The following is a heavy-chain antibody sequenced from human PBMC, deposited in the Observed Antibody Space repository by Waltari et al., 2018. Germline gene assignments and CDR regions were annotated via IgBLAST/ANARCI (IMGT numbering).Heavy chain of an antibody. CDR2: INHSGST. D-gene: IGHD3-3*01. CDR1: GGSFSGYY. J-gene: IGHJ5*02. CDR3: ARLYPYYDFWSGYFNWFDP. V-gene: IGHV4-34*01. Sequence: QVQLQQWGAGLLKPSETLSLTCAVYGGSFSGYYWSWIRQPPGKGLEWIGEINHSGSTNYNPSLKSRVTISVDTSKNQFSLKLSSVTAADTAVYYCARLYPYYDFWSGYFNWFDPWGQGTLVTVSS.